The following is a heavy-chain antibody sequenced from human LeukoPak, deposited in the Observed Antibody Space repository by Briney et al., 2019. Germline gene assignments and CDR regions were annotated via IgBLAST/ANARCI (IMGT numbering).Heavy chain of an antibody. J-gene: IGHJ4*02. D-gene: IGHD1-1*01. CDR3: ARRDVTGTTDY. CDR2: IYYSGST. V-gene: IGHV4-59*01. CDR1: GGSISSYY. Sequence: SETLSLTCTVSGGSISSYYWSWIRQPPGKGLEWIGYIYYSGSTTYNPSLKSRVTISVDTSKNQFSLKLSSVTAADTAVYYCARRDVTGTTDYWGQGTLVTVSS.